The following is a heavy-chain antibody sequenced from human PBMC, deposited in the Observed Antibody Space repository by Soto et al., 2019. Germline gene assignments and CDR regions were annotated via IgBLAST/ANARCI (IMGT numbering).Heavy chain of an antibody. J-gene: IGHJ4*02. CDR3: ARMFHYYDGGYFDF. Sequence: PSETLSLTCTVSGGSFSGSYWSWIRQSPGKGLEWIGYIYSSGGTNYNPSLKSQVTISVDSSRNQFSLNPKSVTAADTALYYCARMFHYYDGGYFDFWGQGXLVT. CDR1: GGSFSGSY. CDR2: IYSSGGT. V-gene: IGHV4-59*01. D-gene: IGHD3-22*01.